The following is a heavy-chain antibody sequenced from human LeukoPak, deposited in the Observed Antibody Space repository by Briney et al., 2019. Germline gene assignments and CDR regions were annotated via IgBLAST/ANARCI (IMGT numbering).Heavy chain of an antibody. CDR1: GGSFSGYS. CDR2: INHSGGT. Sequence: PSETLSLTCAVYGGSFSGYSWNWIRQPPVKGLEWIGEINHSGGTNYNPSLKSRVTISVDTSKKQFSLKLSSVTAADTAVYYCARLGFYYYYYGMDVWGQGTTVTVSS. J-gene: IGHJ6*02. V-gene: IGHV4-34*01. CDR3: ARLGFYYYYYGMDV.